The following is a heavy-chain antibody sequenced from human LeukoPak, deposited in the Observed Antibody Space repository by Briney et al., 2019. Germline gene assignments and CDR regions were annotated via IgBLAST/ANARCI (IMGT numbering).Heavy chain of an antibody. CDR1: GITFSSYA. V-gene: IGHV3-30-3*01. D-gene: IGHD6-6*01. J-gene: IGHJ3*02. CDR2: ISYDGSNK. Sequence: GGSLRLSCAASGITFSSYAMHWVRQAPGKGLEWVAVISYDGSNKYYADSVKGRFTISRDNSKNTLYLQMNSLRAEDTAVYYCARDTSPYSSSSGNAFDIWGXXTMVTVSS. CDR3: ARDTSPYSSSSGNAFDI.